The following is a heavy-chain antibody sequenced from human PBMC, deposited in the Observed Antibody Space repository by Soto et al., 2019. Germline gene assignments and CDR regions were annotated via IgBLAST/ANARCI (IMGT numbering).Heavy chain of an antibody. D-gene: IGHD2-15*01. CDR3: ARPASGGSRDAFDV. CDR2: IDPTDSFT. V-gene: IGHV5-10-1*03. CDR1: GYKFTTFW. Sequence: EVQLEQSAAEVKKPGEPLKISCKASGYKFTTFWLNWVRQTPGKGLEWLGRIDPTDSFTNYSPPFEGHVTISVDRSISTVYLQWNSLQASDTAIYYCARPASGGSRDAFDVWGQGTTVTVSS. J-gene: IGHJ3*01.